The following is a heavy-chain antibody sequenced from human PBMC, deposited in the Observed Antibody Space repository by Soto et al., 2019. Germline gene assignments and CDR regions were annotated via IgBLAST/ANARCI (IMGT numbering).Heavy chain of an antibody. J-gene: IGHJ3*02. CDR2: IYYSGST. V-gene: IGHV4-31*03. CDR1: GGSISSGGYY. CDR3: ARARGEVVGATTMHAFDI. Sequence: SETLSLTCTVAGGSISSGGYYWSWIRQHPGKGLEWIGYIYYSGSTYYNPSLKSRVTISVDTSKNQFSLKLSSVTAADTAVYYCARARGEVVGATTMHAFDIWGQGTMVTVSS. D-gene: IGHD1-26*01.